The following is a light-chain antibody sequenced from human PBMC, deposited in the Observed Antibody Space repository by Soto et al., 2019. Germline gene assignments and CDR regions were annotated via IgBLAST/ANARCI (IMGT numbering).Light chain of an antibody. CDR2: DVS. J-gene: IGLJ1*01. Sequence: QSALTQPASVSGSPGQSITISCTGASSDVGRYNYVSWYQQYPGKAPKLMISDVSNRPSGISNRFSGSKSGNTASLTISGLQAEDEADDYCNSYTVIDTWVFGTGTKLTVL. CDR3: NSYTVIDTWV. V-gene: IGLV2-14*03. CDR1: SSDVGRYNY.